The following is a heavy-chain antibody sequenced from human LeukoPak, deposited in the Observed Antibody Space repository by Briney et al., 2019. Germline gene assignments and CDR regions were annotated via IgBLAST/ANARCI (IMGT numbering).Heavy chain of an antibody. CDR2: IYHSGST. J-gene: IGHJ5*02. Sequence: SETLSLTCAVYGGSFSGYYWSWIRQPPGKGLEWIGYIYHSGSTYYNPSLKSRVTISVDRSKNQFSLKLSSVTAADTAVYYCARAGLPPGKEFDPWGQGTLVTVSS. D-gene: IGHD4-11*01. CDR1: GGSFSGYY. V-gene: IGHV4-34*01. CDR3: ARAGLPPGKEFDP.